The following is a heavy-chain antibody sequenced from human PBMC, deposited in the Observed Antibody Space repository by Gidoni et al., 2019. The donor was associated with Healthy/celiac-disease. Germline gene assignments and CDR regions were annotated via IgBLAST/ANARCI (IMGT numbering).Heavy chain of an antibody. V-gene: IGHV4-59*01. J-gene: IGHJ5*02. CDR2: IYYSGST. Sequence: QVQLQESGQGLVKPSETLSLTCTVSGGSISSYYWSWIRQPPGKGLEWIGYIYYSGSTNYNPSLKSRVTISVDTSKNQFSLKLSSVTAADTAVYYCAREGGKAAAGTKGTPNTPNWFDPWGQGTLVTVSS. CDR1: GGSISSYY. D-gene: IGHD6-13*01. CDR3: AREGGKAAAGTKGTPNTPNWFDP.